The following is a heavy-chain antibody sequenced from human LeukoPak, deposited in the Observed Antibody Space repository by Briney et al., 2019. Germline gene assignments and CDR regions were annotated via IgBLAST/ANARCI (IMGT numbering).Heavy chain of an antibody. V-gene: IGHV1-69-2*01. CDR3: ATVDSSGYNFDY. Sequence: ASVKISCKVSGYTFTDYYMHWVQQAPGKWLEWMGLVDPEDGETIYAEKFQGRVTITADTSTDTAYMELSSLRSEDTAVYYCATVDSSGYNFDYWGQGTLVTVSS. J-gene: IGHJ4*02. CDR1: GYTFTDYY. CDR2: VDPEDGET. D-gene: IGHD3-22*01.